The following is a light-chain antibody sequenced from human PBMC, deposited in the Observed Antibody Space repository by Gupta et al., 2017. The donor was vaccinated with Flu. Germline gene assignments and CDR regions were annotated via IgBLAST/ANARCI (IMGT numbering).Light chain of an antibody. CDR3: KNDDGAPWT. CDR1: RDIGTS. J-gene: IGKJ1*01. V-gene: IGKV1-27*01. CDR2: GAS. Sequence: DIRMTQSPSSLSAAVGDRITITCRASRDIGTSLAWYQQRPGQVPKVLIYGASTLHLGVPSRFSGSGSGTFFTLTISRLQPEDVATYYCKNDDGAPWTFGQGTKVEI.